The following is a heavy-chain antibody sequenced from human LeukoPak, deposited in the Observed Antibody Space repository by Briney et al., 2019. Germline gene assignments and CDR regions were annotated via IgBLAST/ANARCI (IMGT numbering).Heavy chain of an antibody. D-gene: IGHD2-15*01. Sequence: ASVKVSCKASGGTFSSYAISWVRQAPGQGLEWMGRIIPILGIANYAQKFQGRVTITADKSTSTAYMELSSLRSEDTAVYYCATEDLRYCSGGSCYNFDYWGQGTLVTVSS. CDR2: IIPILGIA. V-gene: IGHV1-69*04. CDR1: GGTFSSYA. J-gene: IGHJ4*02. CDR3: ATEDLRYCSGGSCYNFDY.